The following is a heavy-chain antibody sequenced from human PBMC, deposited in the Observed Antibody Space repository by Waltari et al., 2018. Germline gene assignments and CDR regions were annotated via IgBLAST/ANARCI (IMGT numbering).Heavy chain of an antibody. J-gene: IGHJ3*02. CDR1: GGSISSSSYY. CDR2: IYYSGSP. D-gene: IGHD3-16*02. V-gene: IGHV4-39*01. CDR3: ARHTSPYYDSGGVLGSYRHHDAFDI. Sequence: QLQLQESGPGLVKPSETLSLTCTVSGGSISSSSYYWGWIRQPPGKGLEWNGSIYYSGSPDYNPSRHSRVIMSVATSNNQFALNLGSVTAADTAVYYCARHTSPYYDSGGVLGSYRHHDAFDIWGQGTMVTVSS.